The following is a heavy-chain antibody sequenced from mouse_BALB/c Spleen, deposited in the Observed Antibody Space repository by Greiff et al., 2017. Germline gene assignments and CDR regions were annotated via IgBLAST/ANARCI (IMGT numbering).Heavy chain of an antibody. D-gene: IGHD4-1*01. CDR3: ARWEVYAMDY. CDR2: IYPYNGGT. J-gene: IGHJ4*01. CDR1: GYTFTDYN. Sequence: EVQLQQSGPELVKPGASVKISCKASGYTFTDYNMHWVKQSHGKSLEWIGYIYPYNGGTGYNQKFKSKATLTVDKSSSTAYMQLSRLTSEDSAVYFCARWEVYAMDYWGQGTSVTVSS. V-gene: IGHV1S29*02.